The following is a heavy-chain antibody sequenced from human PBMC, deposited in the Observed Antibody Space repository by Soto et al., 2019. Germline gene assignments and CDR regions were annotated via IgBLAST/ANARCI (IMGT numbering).Heavy chain of an antibody. D-gene: IGHD6-6*01. CDR1: GYTFTGYY. J-gene: IGHJ5*02. V-gene: IGHV1-2*02. Sequence: QVQLVQSGAAVKKPGASVKVSCKASGYTFTGYYMHWVRQAPGQGLEWRGWINPNSGGTNYAQKFQGRVTMTRHTSISTAYMELSRLRSDDTAVYYCARSYSSSQGWFDPWGQGTLVTVSS. CDR2: INPNSGGT. CDR3: ARSYSSSQGWFDP.